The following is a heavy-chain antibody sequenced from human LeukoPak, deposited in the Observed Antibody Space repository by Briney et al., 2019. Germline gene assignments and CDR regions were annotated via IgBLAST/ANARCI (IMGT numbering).Heavy chain of an antibody. J-gene: IGHJ4*02. CDR2: INAYNANT. D-gene: IGHD3-22*01. CDR1: DYTFTSYG. V-gene: IGHV1-18*01. CDR3: ARGLYYYDTSGYYFTGRFDY. Sequence: ASVKVSCKASDYTFTSYGISWVRQAPGQGLEWMGWINAYNANTNYAQNLQGRVTMTTDTSTSTAYMELRSLRSDDTAMYYCARGLYYYDTSGYYFTGRFDYWGQGTLVTVSS.